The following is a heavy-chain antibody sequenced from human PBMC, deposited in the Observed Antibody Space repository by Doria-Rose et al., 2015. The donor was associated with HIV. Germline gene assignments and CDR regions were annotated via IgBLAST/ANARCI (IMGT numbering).Heavy chain of an antibody. J-gene: IGHJ4*02. CDR1: GVSLSSPGMG. D-gene: IGHD6-13*01. CDR3: ARIKSSRWYHKYYFDF. V-gene: IGHV2-26*01. Sequence: QITLKESGPVLVKPTETLTLTCTVSGVSLSSPGMGVSWIRQPPGKALEWLANIVSDDERSYNTSLKSRLTITRGTSKRQVVLTMTDMDPVDTATYYCARIKSSRWYHKYYFDFWGQGTLVIVSA. CDR2: IVSDDER.